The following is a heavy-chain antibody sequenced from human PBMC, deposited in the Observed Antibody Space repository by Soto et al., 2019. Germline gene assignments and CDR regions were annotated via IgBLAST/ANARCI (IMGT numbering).Heavy chain of an antibody. CDR1: GFTFSSYG. J-gene: IGHJ6*02. Sequence: PGGSLRLSCAASGFTFSSYGMHWVRQAPGKGLEWVAVIWYDGSNKYYADSVKGRFTISRDNSKNTLYLQMNSLRAEDTAVYYCARDWSGQLVGDYSYYYYGMDVWGQGTTVTVSS. V-gene: IGHV3-33*01. CDR3: ARDWSGQLVGDYSYYYYGMDV. D-gene: IGHD6-6*01. CDR2: IWYDGSNK.